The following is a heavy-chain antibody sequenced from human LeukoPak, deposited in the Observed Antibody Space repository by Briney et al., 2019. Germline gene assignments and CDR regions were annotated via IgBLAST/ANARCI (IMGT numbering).Heavy chain of an antibody. D-gene: IGHD3-10*01. CDR1: GFTFGDYA. J-gene: IGHJ4*02. CDR2: IRSKAYGGTT. CDR3: ASMSGMVRALGY. V-gene: IGHV3-49*04. Sequence: QAGGSLRLSCTASGFTFGDYAMSWVRQAPGKGLEWVGFIRSKAYGGTTEYAASVKGRFTISRDNAKNSLYLQMNSLRAEDTALYYCASMSGMVRALGYWGQGTLVTVSS.